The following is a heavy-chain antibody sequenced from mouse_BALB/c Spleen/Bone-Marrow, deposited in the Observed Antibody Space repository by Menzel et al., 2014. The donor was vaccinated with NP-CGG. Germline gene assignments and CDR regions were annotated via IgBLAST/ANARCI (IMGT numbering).Heavy chain of an antibody. CDR1: GFSLKNYG. V-gene: IGHV2-9*02. J-gene: IGHJ1*01. CDR2: IGTGRGT. Sequence: QVRLQQSGPGLVAPSQSLSITCTVSGFSLKNYGAHWVRQPPGKGLEWLGVIGTGRGTNYNSALMSRLSISKDNSKSQVFLKMNSLQTDDTAMYYCARDRAYGNWYFDVWGAGTTVTVSS. CDR3: ARDRAYGNWYFDV. D-gene: IGHD2-1*01.